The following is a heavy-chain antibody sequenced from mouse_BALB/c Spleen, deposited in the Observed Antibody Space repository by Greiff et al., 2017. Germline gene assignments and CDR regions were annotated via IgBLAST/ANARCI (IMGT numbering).Heavy chain of an antibody. CDR3: ARSSPYYYGSSYDYFDY. D-gene: IGHD1-1*01. J-gene: IGHJ2*01. Sequence: DVMLVESGGGLVQPGGSRKLSCAASGFTFSSFGMHWVRQAPEKGLEWVAYISSGSSTIYYADTVKGRFTISRDNPKNTLFLQMTSLRSEDTAMYYCARSSPYYYGSSYDYFDYWGQGTTLTVSS. CDR2: ISSGSSTI. CDR1: GFTFSSFG. V-gene: IGHV5-17*02.